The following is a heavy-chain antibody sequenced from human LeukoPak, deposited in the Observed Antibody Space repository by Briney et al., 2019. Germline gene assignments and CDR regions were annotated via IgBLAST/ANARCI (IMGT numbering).Heavy chain of an antibody. Sequence: PSETLSLTCTVSGGSISNYYWSWIRQPPGKGLEWIGYIYYSGCTNYNPSLKSRVSISVDTSKNQFSLKLSSVTAADTAVYYCARDGLRSGYSYGYFDYWGQGTLVTVSS. V-gene: IGHV4-59*08. CDR1: GGSISNYY. CDR2: IYYSGCT. J-gene: IGHJ4*02. D-gene: IGHD5-18*01. CDR3: ARDGLRSGYSYGYFDY.